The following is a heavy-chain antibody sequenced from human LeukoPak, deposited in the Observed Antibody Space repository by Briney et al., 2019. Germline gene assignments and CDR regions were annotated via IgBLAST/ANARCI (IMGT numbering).Heavy chain of an antibody. J-gene: IGHJ3*01. Sequence: GGSLRLSCAASRFIFSNYAMTWVRQAPGKGLEWVSSINSGGYASYADSVKGRFTISRDNSKSTLYLQMNSLTVEDTAVYYCARDPNGDYVGAFDFWGQGTMVTVSS. CDR1: RFIFSNYA. V-gene: IGHV3-23*01. D-gene: IGHD4-17*01. CDR2: INSGGYA. CDR3: ARDPNGDYVGAFDF.